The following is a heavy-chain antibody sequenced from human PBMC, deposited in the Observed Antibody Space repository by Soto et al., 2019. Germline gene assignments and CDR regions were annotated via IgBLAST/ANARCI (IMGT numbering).Heavy chain of an antibody. CDR1: GFTFSSHA. D-gene: IGHD3-10*01. J-gene: IGHJ6*02. CDR2: MTPSGDYI. CDR3: ARHFYGPPEGIWYYYGLDV. Sequence: PGGSLRLSCAASGFTFSSHAMSWVRQAPGKGLEWVSAMTPSGDYIYYADSVEGRFTISRDNAKNSLFLEMNSLRAEDSGVYYCARHFYGPPEGIWYYYGLDVWGQGTTVTVSS. V-gene: IGHV3-23*01.